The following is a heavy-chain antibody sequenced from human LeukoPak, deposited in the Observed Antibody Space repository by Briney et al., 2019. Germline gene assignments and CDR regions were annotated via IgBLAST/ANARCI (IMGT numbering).Heavy chain of an antibody. D-gene: IGHD3-22*01. CDR2: IRRDGSET. Sequence: GGSLRLSCAASGFTFSNYWMTWVRRAPGKGLEWVANIRRDGSETHYVDSVMGRFTISRDNARNSLYLQMNSLRAEDTAVYYCARDDTHYGSSGSFYDAFDIWGQGTMVTVSS. V-gene: IGHV3-7*01. CDR3: ARDDTHYGSSGSFYDAFDI. CDR1: GFTFSNYW. J-gene: IGHJ3*02.